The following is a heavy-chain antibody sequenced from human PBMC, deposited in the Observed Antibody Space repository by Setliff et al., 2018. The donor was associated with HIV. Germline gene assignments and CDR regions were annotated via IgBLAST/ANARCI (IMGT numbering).Heavy chain of an antibody. V-gene: IGHV5-51*01. Sequence: PGESLKISCKASGYNFISYYIGWVRQMPGKGLEWMGIIYPGDSDTRYGPSFEGQVTISADWSITTAFLQWSSLKASDTAMYYCARRPVSDTFDVWGQGTMVTVSS. J-gene: IGHJ3*01. CDR3: ARRPVSDTFDV. CDR2: IYPGDSDT. CDR1: GYNFISYY.